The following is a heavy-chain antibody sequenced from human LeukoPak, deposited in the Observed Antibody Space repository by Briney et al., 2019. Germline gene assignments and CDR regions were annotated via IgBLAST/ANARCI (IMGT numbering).Heavy chain of an antibody. CDR3: ARTAAAAGPPYYYDSTWGYFDY. V-gene: IGHV3-30-3*01. J-gene: IGHJ4*02. CDR1: GFTFSSYA. D-gene: IGHD3-22*01. CDR2: ISYDGSNK. Sequence: GGSLRLSCAASGFTFSSYAMHWVRQAPGKGLEWVAVISYDGSNKYYADSVKGRFTISRDNSKNTLYLQMNSLRAEDTAVYYCARTAAAAGPPYYYDSTWGYFDYWGQGTLVTVSS.